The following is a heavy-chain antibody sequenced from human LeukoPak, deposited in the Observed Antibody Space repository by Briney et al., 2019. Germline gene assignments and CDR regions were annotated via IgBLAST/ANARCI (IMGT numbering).Heavy chain of an antibody. CDR2: IYSGGST. Sequence: RGSLRLSCAASGFTFSSYYMNWVRQAPGKGLEWVSVIYSGGSTYYADSVKGRFTISRDNSKNTLYLQMNSLRAEDTAVYYCASINGDSDYWGQGTLVTVSS. D-gene: IGHD1-14*01. CDR1: GFTFSSYY. J-gene: IGHJ4*02. V-gene: IGHV3-66*01. CDR3: ASINGDSDY.